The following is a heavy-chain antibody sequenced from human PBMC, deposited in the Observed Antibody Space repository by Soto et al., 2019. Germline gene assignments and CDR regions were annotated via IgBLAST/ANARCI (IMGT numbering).Heavy chain of an antibody. CDR2: IYYSGST. J-gene: IGHJ5*02. CDR3: ARGLPRHGFDP. CDR1: GGSISSYY. Sequence: SETLSLTCTVSGGSISSYYWSWIRQPPGKGLEWIGYIYYSGSTNYNPSLKSRVTISVDTSKNQFSLKLSSVTAADAAVYYCARGLPRHGFDPWGQGTLVTVSS. V-gene: IGHV4-59*01.